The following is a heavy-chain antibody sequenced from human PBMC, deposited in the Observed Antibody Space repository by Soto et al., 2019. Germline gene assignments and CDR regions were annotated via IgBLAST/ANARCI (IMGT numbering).Heavy chain of an antibody. J-gene: IGHJ6*03. CDR1: GFTFSGYV. CDR2: ISGSGGST. V-gene: IGHV3-23*01. CDR3: AKDGGPVTNAGDYMDV. Sequence: HPGGSLRLSCPASGFTFSGYVMSWVRQAPGKGLEWVSAISGSGGSTYYADSVEGRFTISRDNSKNTLYLQMNSLRAEDTAVYYCAKDGGPVTNAGDYMDVWGKGTTVTVSS. D-gene: IGHD4-4*01.